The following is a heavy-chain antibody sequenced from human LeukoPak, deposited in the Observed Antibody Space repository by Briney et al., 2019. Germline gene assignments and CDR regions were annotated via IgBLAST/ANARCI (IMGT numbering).Heavy chain of an antibody. CDR1: GFTFSGSA. CDR2: IRSKANSYAT. J-gene: IGHJ4*02. Sequence: GGSLRLFCAASGFTFSGSAMHWVRQASGKGREWVGRIRSKANSYATAYAASVKGRFTISRDDSKNTAYLQMNILKTEDTAVYYCTRTKGYCSSTSCYQIDYWGQGTLVTVSS. V-gene: IGHV3-73*01. CDR3: TRTKGYCSSTSCYQIDY. D-gene: IGHD2-2*01.